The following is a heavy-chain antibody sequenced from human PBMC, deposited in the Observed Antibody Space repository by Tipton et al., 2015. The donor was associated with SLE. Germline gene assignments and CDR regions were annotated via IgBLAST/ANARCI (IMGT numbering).Heavy chain of an antibody. CDR1: GGSLSGHY. J-gene: IGHJ5*02. CDR2: SNDSGKT. Sequence: LRLSCAVYGGSLSGHYWSWIRQSPGKGLECIGESNDSGKTNYNPALESRVTISVDTSKNQFSLKLTSVTAADTAVYFCARVRTQFGIAAARGWFDPWGQGTLVTVSS. CDR3: ARVRTQFGIAAARGWFDP. V-gene: IGHV4-34*01. D-gene: IGHD6-13*01.